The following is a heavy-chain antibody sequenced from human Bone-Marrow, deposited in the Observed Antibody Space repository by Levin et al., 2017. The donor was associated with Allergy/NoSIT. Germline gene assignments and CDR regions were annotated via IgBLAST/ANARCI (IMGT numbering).Heavy chain of an antibody. CDR1: GLSVSDHY. Sequence: QTGGSLRLSCAVSGLSVSDHYMTWVRQAPGKGLEWVSVIYTDTTTYYADFAKGRFTISRDDSKNTIYLQIKNLRGEDTALYYCARLRGWHDGVHLWGQGTLVSVSS. J-gene: IGHJ3*01. V-gene: IGHV3-53*01. D-gene: IGHD6-19*01. CDR2: IYTDTTT. CDR3: ARLRGWHDGVHL.